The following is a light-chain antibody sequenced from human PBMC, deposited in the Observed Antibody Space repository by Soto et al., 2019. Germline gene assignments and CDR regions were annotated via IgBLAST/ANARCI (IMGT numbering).Light chain of an antibody. CDR1: SSNVGTYDL. V-gene: IGLV2-23*01. Sequence: QSALTQPASVSASPGQSITISCTGTSSNVGTYDLVSWYQHHPDKAPKLIIYEGTKRPSGISSRFSGSKSGNTASLTISGLQAEDDADYYCCSFAVGAALVFGGGTKLPS. CDR3: CSFAVGAALV. J-gene: IGLJ2*01. CDR2: EGT.